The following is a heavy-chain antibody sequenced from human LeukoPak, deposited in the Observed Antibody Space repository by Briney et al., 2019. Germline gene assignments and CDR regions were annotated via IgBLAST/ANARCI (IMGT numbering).Heavy chain of an antibody. Sequence: PSETLSLTCTVSGGSISSSSYYWGWIRQPPGKGLEWIGSIYYSGSTYYNPSLKSRVTISVDTSKNQIFLKVTSVTAADTAVYFCARDQRFSAYDPEQYSYLDPWGQGILVTVSS. V-gene: IGHV4-39*07. J-gene: IGHJ5*02. CDR2: IYYSGST. CDR1: GGSISSSSYY. CDR3: ARDQRFSAYDPEQYSYLDP. D-gene: IGHD5-12*01.